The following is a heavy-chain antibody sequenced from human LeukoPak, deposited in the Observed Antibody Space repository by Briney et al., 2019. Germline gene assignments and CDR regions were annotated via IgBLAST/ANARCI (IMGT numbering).Heavy chain of an antibody. J-gene: IGHJ4*02. D-gene: IGHD3-10*01. V-gene: IGHV3-23*01. Sequence: TGGSLRLSCAASGFTFSSYAMSWVRQAPGKGLEWVSAISGSGGSTYYADSVKGRFTISRDNSKNTLYLQMNSLRAEDTAVYYCAKEYYGSGSSPGDYWGQGTLVTVSS. CDR3: AKEYYGSGSSPGDY. CDR2: ISGSGGST. CDR1: GFTFSSYA.